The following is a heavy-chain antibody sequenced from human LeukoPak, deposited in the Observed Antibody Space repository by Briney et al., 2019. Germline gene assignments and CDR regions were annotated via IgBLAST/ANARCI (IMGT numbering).Heavy chain of an antibody. CDR3: ARSYSSSWYTDLRLYYHMDV. CDR1: GGSISSYY. V-gene: IGHV4-59*01. J-gene: IGHJ6*03. CDR2: IYYSGST. Sequence: SETLSLTCTVSGGSISSYYWSWIRQPPGKGLEWIGYIYYSGSTNYNPSLKSRVTISVDTSKNQFSLKLSSVTAADTAVYYCARSYSSSWYTDLRLYYHMDVWGKGTTVTVSS. D-gene: IGHD6-13*01.